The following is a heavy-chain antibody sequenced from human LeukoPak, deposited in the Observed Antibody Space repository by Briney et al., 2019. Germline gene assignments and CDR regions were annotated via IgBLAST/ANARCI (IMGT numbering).Heavy chain of an antibody. V-gene: IGHV4-4*07. Sequence: SETLSLTCTVSGGSISTFFWTWIRQSAGKGLVWIGRIYTGTTYYNPSLESRATISVDTSNNRFSLKLTSLTAADTAVYYCARGTEMTSFTGYYSFDYWGRGSLVTVSS. CDR2: IYTGTT. J-gene: IGHJ4*02. CDR1: GGSISTFF. CDR3: ARGTEMTSFTGYYSFDY. D-gene: IGHD3-9*01.